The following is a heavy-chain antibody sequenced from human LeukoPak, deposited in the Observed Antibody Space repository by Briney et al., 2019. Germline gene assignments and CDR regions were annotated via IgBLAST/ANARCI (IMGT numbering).Heavy chain of an antibody. V-gene: IGHV3-11*04. CDR3: ARPFRLLYYMDV. J-gene: IGHJ6*03. CDR1: GFTFSDYY. CDR2: ISSSGSTI. D-gene: IGHD5-18*01. Sequence: GGSLRLSCAASGFTFSDYYISWIRQAPGKGLEWVSYISSSGSTIYYADSVKGRFTISRDNAKNSLYLQMNSLRAEDTAVYYCARPFRLLYYMDVWGKGTTVTVSS.